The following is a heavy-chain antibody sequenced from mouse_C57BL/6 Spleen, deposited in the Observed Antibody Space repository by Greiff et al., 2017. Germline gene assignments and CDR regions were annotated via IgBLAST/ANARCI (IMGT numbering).Heavy chain of an antibody. D-gene: IGHD2-4*01. V-gene: IGHV1-81*01. Sequence: VQLQQSGAELARPGASVKLSCKASGYTFTSYGISWVKQRTGQGLEWIGEIYPRSGNTYYNEKFKGKATLTADKSSSTAYMELRSLTSDDSAVYFCAKIYYDYDDAMDYWGQGTSVTVSS. CDR1: GYTFTSYG. CDR3: AKIYYDYDDAMDY. CDR2: IYPRSGNT. J-gene: IGHJ4*01.